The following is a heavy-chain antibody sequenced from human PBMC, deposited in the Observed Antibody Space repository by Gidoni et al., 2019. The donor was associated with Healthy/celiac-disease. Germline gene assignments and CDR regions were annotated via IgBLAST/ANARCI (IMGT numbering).Heavy chain of an antibody. V-gene: IGHV3-23*01. CDR2: SSGSCGST. J-gene: IGHJ4*02. CDR1: GFTFSTYA. D-gene: IGHD3-9*01. Sequence: EVQLLESGGGLVQPGGSLRLSCAASGFTFSTYAMSWVRQAPGNGLEWVSASSGSCGSTYYADSVKGRFTISRDNSKNTLYLQMNSLRAEDTAVYYCAKGLSPSYDILTPGGYWGQGTLVTVSS. CDR3: AKGLSPSYDILTPGGY.